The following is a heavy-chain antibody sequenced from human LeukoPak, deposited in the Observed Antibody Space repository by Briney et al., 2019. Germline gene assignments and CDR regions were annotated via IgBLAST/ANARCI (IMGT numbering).Heavy chain of an antibody. V-gene: IGHV4-59*12. CDR2: IYYSGST. D-gene: IGHD5-24*01. CDR3: ARESQEKYYFDY. Sequence: SETLSLTCTVSGGSISSYYWSWIRQAPGKGLEWIGYIYYSGSTNYNPALKRRATISVDTSKNQFSLKLSSMTAANTAVYYCARESQEKYYFDYWGQRTLVTVSS. CDR1: GGSISSYY. J-gene: IGHJ4*02.